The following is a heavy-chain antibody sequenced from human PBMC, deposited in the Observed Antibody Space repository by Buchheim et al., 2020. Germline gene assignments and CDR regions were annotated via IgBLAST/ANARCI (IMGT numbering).Heavy chain of an antibody. CDR1: GFTFSSYW. V-gene: IGHV3-74*01. D-gene: IGHD6-19*01. CDR3: AREYSSGWYGDWFDP. CDR2: INSDGSST. J-gene: IGHJ5*02. Sequence: EVQLVESGGGLVQPGGSLRLSCAACGFTFSSYWMHWVRQATGKGLVWVSRINSDGSSTSYADSVKGRFNISRDNAKNTLYLQMNSLRAEDTAVYYCAREYSSGWYGDWFDPWGQGTL.